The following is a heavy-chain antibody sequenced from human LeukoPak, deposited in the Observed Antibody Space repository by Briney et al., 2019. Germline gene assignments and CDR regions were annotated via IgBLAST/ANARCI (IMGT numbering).Heavy chain of an antibody. J-gene: IGHJ4*02. Sequence: GGSLRLSCAASGFTFSSYAMSWVRQAPGKGLEWVSAISGSGGSTYYADSVKGRFTISRDNSKNTLYLQMNSLRAEDTAVYYCAKDIPPWSGSYGPFDYWGQGTLVTVSS. CDR3: AKDIPPWSGSYGPFDY. CDR2: ISGSGGST. CDR1: GFTFSSYA. D-gene: IGHD1-26*01. V-gene: IGHV3-23*01.